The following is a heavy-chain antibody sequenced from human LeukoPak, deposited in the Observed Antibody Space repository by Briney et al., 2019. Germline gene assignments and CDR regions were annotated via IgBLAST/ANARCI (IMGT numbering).Heavy chain of an antibody. D-gene: IGHD3-22*01. J-gene: IGHJ4*02. Sequence: SGGSLRLSCAASGFTFSNYGMHWVRQAPGKGLEWVAVISYDGSNKYYADSVEGRFTISRDNSKNTLYLQMNSLRAEDTAVYYCAKGSPNYYDSSGYYENFDYWGQGTLVTVSS. CDR1: GFTFSNYG. CDR3: AKGSPNYYDSSGYYENFDY. CDR2: ISYDGSNK. V-gene: IGHV3-30*18.